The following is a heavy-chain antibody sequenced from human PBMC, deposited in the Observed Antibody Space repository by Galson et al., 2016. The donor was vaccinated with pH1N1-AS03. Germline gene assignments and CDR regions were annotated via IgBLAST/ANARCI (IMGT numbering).Heavy chain of an antibody. V-gene: IGHV3-48*03. Sequence: SLRLSCAASGLTFSKFEMNWVRQAPGKGLEWISYITGRGSPRYYADSVKGRFTISRDNAKNSLYLQMNSLSADDTALYYCTSLRGSNYGANPSPAFDIWGRGTMVTVSS. J-gene: IGHJ3*02. CDR1: GLTFSKFE. CDR3: TSLRGSNYGANPSPAFDI. CDR2: ITGRGSPR. D-gene: IGHD4-23*01.